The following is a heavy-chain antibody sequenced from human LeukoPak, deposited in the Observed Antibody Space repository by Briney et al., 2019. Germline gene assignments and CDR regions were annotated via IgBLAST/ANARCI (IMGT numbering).Heavy chain of an antibody. V-gene: IGHV3-23*01. Sequence: GGSLRLSCAASGFTFSNYWMSWVRQASGRGLEWVSLISASGGNSYYADSVKGRFTVSRDSSKNTLHLQMNSLRAEDTAVYYCARDIELSCWGQGTLVTVSS. CDR1: GFTFSNYW. CDR3: ARDIELSC. CDR2: ISASGGNS. J-gene: IGHJ4*02. D-gene: IGHD1-26*01.